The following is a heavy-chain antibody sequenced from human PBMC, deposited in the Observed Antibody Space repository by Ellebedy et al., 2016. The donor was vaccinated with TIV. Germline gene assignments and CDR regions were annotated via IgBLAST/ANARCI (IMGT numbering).Heavy chain of an antibody. J-gene: IGHJ2*01. CDR2: IYYSGST. D-gene: IGHD2-8*02. CDR1: GGSISSGDYY. CDR3: AGEGVGYGGLGYFDL. Sequence: MPSETLSLTCTVSGGSISSGDYYWSWIRQPPGKGLEWIGYIYYSGSTYYNPSLKIRVTISVDTSKNQFSLKLSSVTAADTAGYYCAGEGVGYGGLGYFDLWGRGTLVTVSS. V-gene: IGHV4-30-4*01.